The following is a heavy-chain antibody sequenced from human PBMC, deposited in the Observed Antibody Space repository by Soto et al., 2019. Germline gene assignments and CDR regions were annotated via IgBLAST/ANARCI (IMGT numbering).Heavy chain of an antibody. D-gene: IGHD4-17*01. J-gene: IGHJ4*02. CDR1: GFTFSRFD. CDR3: ARAVPGYGGYYFDY. CDR2: IGTSGDP. V-gene: IGHV3-13*05. Sequence: VESGGGLAQPGGSLRLSCAASGFTFSRFDLHWVRQVTGKRLEWVSGIGTSGDPYYAVSVKGRFTVSRDNAKNSIFLEMNSLRAGDTAVYFCARAVPGYGGYYFDYWGQGALVTVSS.